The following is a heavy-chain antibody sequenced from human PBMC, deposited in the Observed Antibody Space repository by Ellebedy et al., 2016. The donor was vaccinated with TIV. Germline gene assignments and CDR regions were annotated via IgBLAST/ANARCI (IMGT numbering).Heavy chain of an antibody. CDR1: GDSISSSVYY. D-gene: IGHD4-17*01. CDR2: SSQSGST. CDR3: ARHSTVTTIGT. J-gene: IGHJ5*02. V-gene: IGHV4-39*01. Sequence: MPSETLSLTCTVSGDSISSSVYYWGWIRQPPGKELEWIGSSSQSGSTYYNPSLTSRVTISVDTSKNQFSLKLSSVTAADTAIFYCARHSTVTTIGTWGQGALVTVSS.